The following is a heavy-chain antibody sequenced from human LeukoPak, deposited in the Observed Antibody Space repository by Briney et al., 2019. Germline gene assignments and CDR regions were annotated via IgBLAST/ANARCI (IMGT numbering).Heavy chain of an antibody. J-gene: IGHJ4*02. Sequence: GSLRLSCAASGSTFSSYGMHWVRQAPGKGLEWVAVISYDGSNKYYADSVKGRFTISRDNSKNTLYLQMNSLRAEDTAVYYCAKDQLWDGSSCPTNWGQGTLVTVSS. CDR2: ISYDGSNK. D-gene: IGHD6-13*01. V-gene: IGHV3-30*18. CDR1: GSTFSSYG. CDR3: AKDQLWDGSSCPTN.